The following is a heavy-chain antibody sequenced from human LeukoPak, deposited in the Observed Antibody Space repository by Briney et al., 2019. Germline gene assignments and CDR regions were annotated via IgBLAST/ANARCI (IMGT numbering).Heavy chain of an antibody. D-gene: IGHD6-6*01. CDR3: ARGLSIGPPDY. J-gene: IGHJ4*02. CDR2: INPNGGGT. V-gene: IGHV1-2*02. CDR1: GYTFTGYY. Sequence: ASVKVACKASGYTFTGYYMHWVRQTPGQGLEWMGWINPNGGGTNYAQKVQGRVTMTRDTSISTAYMELSRLTSDDRAVYYCARGLSIGPPDYWGQGTLVTVSS.